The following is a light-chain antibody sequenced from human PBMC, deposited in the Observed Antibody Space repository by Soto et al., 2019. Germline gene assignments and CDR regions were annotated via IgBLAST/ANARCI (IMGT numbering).Light chain of an antibody. J-gene: IGLJ2*01. CDR2: DVS. CDR1: SSDVGGYNY. CDR3: CSYAGSYTVI. Sequence: QSALTQPRSVSGSPGQSVTISCTGTSSDVGGYNYVSWYQQHPGKAPKLMIYDVSKRPSGVPDRFSGSKSGNTASLTISGLQAEDAADYSCCSYAGSYTVIFGGGTKVTVL. V-gene: IGLV2-11*01.